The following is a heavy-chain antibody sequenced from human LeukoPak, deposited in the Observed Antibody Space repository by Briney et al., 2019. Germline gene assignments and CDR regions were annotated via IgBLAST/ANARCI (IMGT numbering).Heavy chain of an antibody. CDR1: GFTFSSYS. CDR3: ARAVAPAAGYSSSWSMFYYYYYYMDV. D-gene: IGHD6-13*01. Sequence: GGSLRLSCAASGFTFSSYSMNWVRQAPGKGLEWVSSISSSSSYIYYADSVKGRFTISRDNAKNSLYLQMNSLRAEDTAVYYCARAVAPAAGYSSSWSMFYYYYYYMDVWGKGTTVTISS. J-gene: IGHJ6*03. CDR2: ISSSSSYI. V-gene: IGHV3-21*01.